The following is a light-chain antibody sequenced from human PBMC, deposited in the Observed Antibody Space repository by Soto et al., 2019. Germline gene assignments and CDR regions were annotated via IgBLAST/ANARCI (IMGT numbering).Light chain of an antibody. Sequence: QSALTQPPSASGSPGQSVTISCTGTSSDVGSYNYVSWFQQHPDEAPKLIIYEVSQRPSGVPDRFSGSKSGNTASLTISGLQAEDEADYYCTSYTSNTTLYVFGTGTKVTVL. CDR2: EVS. V-gene: IGLV2-8*01. CDR3: TSYTSNTTLYV. J-gene: IGLJ1*01. CDR1: SSDVGSYNY.